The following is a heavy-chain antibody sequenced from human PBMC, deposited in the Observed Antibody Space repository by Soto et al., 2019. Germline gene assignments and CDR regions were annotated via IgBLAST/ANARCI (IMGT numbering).Heavy chain of an antibody. CDR1: GFTFSSYG. D-gene: IGHD1-26*01. V-gene: IGHV3-30*18. J-gene: IGHJ4*02. CDR3: AKDVLGNMVGATVDY. CDR2: ISYDGSNK. Sequence: QVQLVESGGGVVQPGRSLRLSCAASGFTFSSYGVHWVRQAPGKGLEWVAVISYDGSNKYYADSVKGRFTISRDNSKNTLYLQMNSLRAEDTAVYYCAKDVLGNMVGATVDYWGQGTLVTVSS.